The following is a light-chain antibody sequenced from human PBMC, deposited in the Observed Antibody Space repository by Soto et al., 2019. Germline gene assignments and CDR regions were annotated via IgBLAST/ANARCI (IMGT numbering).Light chain of an antibody. CDR2: DVT. J-gene: IGLJ2*01. V-gene: IGLV2-11*01. CDR3: CSYAGSYPGV. Sequence: QSVLTQPHSVSGSPGQSVTISCTGTSSDDGGYSYVSWYQQHPGKAPKLMIYDVTKRPSGGPDRFSGSRSGNTASLTSSGLQAEDQADYYCCSYAGSYPGVFGGGTTLTVL. CDR1: SSDDGGYSY.